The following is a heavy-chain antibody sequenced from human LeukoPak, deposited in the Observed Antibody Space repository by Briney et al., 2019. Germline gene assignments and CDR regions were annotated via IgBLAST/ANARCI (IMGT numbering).Heavy chain of an antibody. V-gene: IGHV3-48*04. J-gene: IGHJ4*02. Sequence: PGGSLRLSCAASGFIFSSYSMNWVRQAPGKGLEWVSYISSSGSTIYYADSVKGRFTISRDNAKNSLYLQMNSLRAEDTAVYYCAREGGTGGYFDYWGQGTLVTVSS. CDR1: GFIFSSYS. D-gene: IGHD2-15*01. CDR3: AREGGTGGYFDY. CDR2: ISSSGSTI.